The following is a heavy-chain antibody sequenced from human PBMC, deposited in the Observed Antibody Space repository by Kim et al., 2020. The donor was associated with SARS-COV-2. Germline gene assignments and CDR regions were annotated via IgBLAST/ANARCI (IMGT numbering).Heavy chain of an antibody. D-gene: IGHD4-17*01. J-gene: IGHJ6*02. CDR2: IWYDGSNK. V-gene: IGHV3-33*01. Sequence: GGSLRLSCAASGFTFSSYGMHWVRQAPGKGLEWVAVIWYDGSNKYYADSVKGRFTISRDNSKNTLYLQMNSLRAEDTAVYYCARDKATVTLLGYGMDVWGQGTTVTVSS. CDR3: ARDKATVTLLGYGMDV. CDR1: GFTFSSYG.